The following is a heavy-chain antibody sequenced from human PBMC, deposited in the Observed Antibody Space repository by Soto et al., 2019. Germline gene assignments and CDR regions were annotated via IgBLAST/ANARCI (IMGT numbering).Heavy chain of an antibody. D-gene: IGHD3-10*01. J-gene: IGHJ6*03. CDR3: AREYGSGDYYYYYYMDV. CDR2: IWYDGSNK. V-gene: IGHV3-33*01. Sequence: GGSLRLSCAASGFTFSSYGMHWVRHAPGKGLEWVAVIWYDGSNKYYADSVKGRFTISRDNSKNTLYLQMNSLRAEDTAVYYCAREYGSGDYYYYYYMDVWGKGTTVTVSS. CDR1: GFTFSSYG.